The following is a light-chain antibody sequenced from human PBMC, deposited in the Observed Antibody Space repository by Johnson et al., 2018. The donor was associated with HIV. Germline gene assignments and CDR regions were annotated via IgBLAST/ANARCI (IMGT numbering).Light chain of an antibody. V-gene: IGLV1-51*02. J-gene: IGLJ1*01. CDR2: ENN. CDR1: SSNIGNNY. Sequence: QSVLTQPPSVSAAPGQKVTISCSGSSSNIGNNYVSWYQQLPGTAPKLLIYENNKRPSGIPDRFSGSKSGTSATLGITGLQTGDEADYYCGTWDSSLSVFYVFGTGTKVTGL. CDR3: GTWDSSLSVFYV.